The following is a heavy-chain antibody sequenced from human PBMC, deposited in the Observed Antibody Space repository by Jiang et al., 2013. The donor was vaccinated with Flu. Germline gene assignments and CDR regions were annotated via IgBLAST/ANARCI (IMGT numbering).Heavy chain of an antibody. Sequence: GAEVKKPGASVKVSCKVSGYTLTELSLHWVRQAPGKGLEWMGGFDPEDGETIYAQKFQGRVTLTEDTSTDTAYMALSSLRSEDTAVYYCATATTDDYGDYLFRRDGFEIWAKGQWSPSLQ. D-gene: IGHD4-17*01. CDR1: GYTLTELS. CDR2: FDPEDGET. V-gene: IGHV1-24*01. CDR3: ATATTDDYGDYLFRRDGFEI. J-gene: IGHJ3*02.